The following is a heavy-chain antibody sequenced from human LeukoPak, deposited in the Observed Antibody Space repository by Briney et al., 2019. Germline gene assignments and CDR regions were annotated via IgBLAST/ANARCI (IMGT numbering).Heavy chain of an antibody. V-gene: IGHV1-24*01. CDR3: AAGGVYDLFDY. CDR2: FDPGDGET. CDR1: GYTLSDLS. D-gene: IGHD5/OR15-5a*01. J-gene: IGHJ4*02. Sequence: ATVKVSCKVSGYTLSDLSMHWVRQAPGKGLEWMGGFDPGDGETIYTQKFQGRVTMTEDTSTDTAYMELSSLRSEDKAVYYCAAGGVYDLFDYWGQGTLVTVSS.